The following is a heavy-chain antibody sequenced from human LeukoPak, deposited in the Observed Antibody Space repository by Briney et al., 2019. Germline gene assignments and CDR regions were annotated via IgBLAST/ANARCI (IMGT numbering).Heavy chain of an antibody. J-gene: IGHJ4*02. CDR2: IYTTGST. Sequence: SETLSLTCTVSGGSISSYYWSWIRQPAGKGLEWIGRIYTTGSTNYNPSLKSRVNMSVDTSKNQFSLKLSSVTAADTAVYYCSRQSHTVVTFDYWGQGTLVTVSS. D-gene: IGHD4-23*01. CDR3: SRQSHTVVTFDY. V-gene: IGHV4-4*07. CDR1: GGSISSYY.